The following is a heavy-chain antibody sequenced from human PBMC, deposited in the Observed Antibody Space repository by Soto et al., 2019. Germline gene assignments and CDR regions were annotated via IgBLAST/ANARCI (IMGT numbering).Heavy chain of an antibody. V-gene: IGHV1-18*01. Sequence: ASVKVSCKASGYTFTSYGISWVRQAPGQGLEWMGWISAYNGNTNYAQKLQGRVTMTTDTSTSTAYMELRSLRSDDTAVYYCARDGNCSSTSCYMYYYYGMDVWGQGTTVT. CDR2: ISAYNGNT. D-gene: IGHD2-2*02. CDR3: ARDGNCSSTSCYMYYYYGMDV. CDR1: GYTFTSYG. J-gene: IGHJ6*02.